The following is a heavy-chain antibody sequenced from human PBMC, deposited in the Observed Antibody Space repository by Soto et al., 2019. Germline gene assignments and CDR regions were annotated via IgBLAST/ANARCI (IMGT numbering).Heavy chain of an antibody. D-gene: IGHD2-2*01. CDR2: ITGSVDKT. CDR3: ARDCSSSSCSVWHY. V-gene: IGHV3-23*01. CDR1: GCSLSNYA. J-gene: IGHJ4*02. Sequence: TGGSLRLSCAASGCSLSNYAMTWVRQAPGKGLEWVSGITGSVDKTYYADSVKGRFIISRDNSKNTLYLQMNSLRAEDTALYYCARDCSSSSCSVWHYWGQGTLVTVSS.